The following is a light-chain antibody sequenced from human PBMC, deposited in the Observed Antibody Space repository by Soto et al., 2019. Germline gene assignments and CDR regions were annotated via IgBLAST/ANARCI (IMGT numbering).Light chain of an antibody. Sequence: EIVLTQSPGTLSLSPGERATLSCRASQSISSSYLAWYQQKPGQAPRLLIHIASSGATGIPDRFSGSGSGTDSTLTIGRLEPEDSAVYYCEQYGSSPRTFGQGTKVDI. CDR1: QSISSSY. CDR3: EQYGSSPRT. V-gene: IGKV3-20*01. CDR2: IAS. J-gene: IGKJ1*01.